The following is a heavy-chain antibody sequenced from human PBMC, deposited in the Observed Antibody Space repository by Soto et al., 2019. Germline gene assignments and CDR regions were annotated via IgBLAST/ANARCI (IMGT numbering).Heavy chain of an antibody. V-gene: IGHV4-30-2*01. D-gene: IGHD3-9*01. CDR2: IYHSVST. CDR3: ARAYRPLVGYFDY. Sequence: QLQLQESGSGLVKPSQTLSLTCAVSGGSISSGGYSWSWIRQPPGKGLEWIGYIYHSVSTYYNPALTSRVTITVDRSKNKFSRKLSSVTAAATAVYYCARAYRPLVGYFDYWGQGTMVTVSS. CDR1: GGSISSGGYS. J-gene: IGHJ4*02.